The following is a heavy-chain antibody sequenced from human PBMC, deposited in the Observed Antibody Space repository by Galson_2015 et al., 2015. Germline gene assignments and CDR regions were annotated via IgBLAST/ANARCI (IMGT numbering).Heavy chain of an antibody. J-gene: IGHJ6*02. Sequence: SVKVSCKASGGTFSSYAISWVRQAPGQGLEWMGGIIPIFGTANYAQKFQGRVTITADESTSTAYMELSGLRSEDTAVYYCARDSVTRYDILTPYYYYGMDVWGQGTTVTVSS. CDR1: GGTFSSYA. CDR3: ARDSVTRYDILTPYYYYGMDV. CDR2: IIPIFGTA. V-gene: IGHV1-69*13. D-gene: IGHD3-9*01.